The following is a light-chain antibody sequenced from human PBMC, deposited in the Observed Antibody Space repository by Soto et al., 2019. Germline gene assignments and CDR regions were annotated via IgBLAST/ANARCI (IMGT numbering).Light chain of an antibody. CDR3: QQHGSWGIT. V-gene: IGKV3-20*01. Sequence: EIVLTPSPGTLSLSPGERATLSCRASQSVSSSYLAWYQQKPGQAPRLLMFRTSTRATGIPARFSGSGSGTDFTLTISRLEPEDFAVYYCQQHGSWGITFGPGTKVDIK. J-gene: IGKJ3*01. CDR2: RTS. CDR1: QSVSSSY.